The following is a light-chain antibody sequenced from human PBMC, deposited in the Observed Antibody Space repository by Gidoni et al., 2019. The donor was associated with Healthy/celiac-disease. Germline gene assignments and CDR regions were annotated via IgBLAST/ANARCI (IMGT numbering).Light chain of an antibody. CDR2: AAS. CDR3: IQHNSYPHT. J-gene: IGKJ1*01. CDR1: EGISND. Sequence: TEMTQSPPSLSASVGDRVTITCRASEGISNDLGWYQQKPGKAPKRLIYAASSLPSGVPSRFSGSGSGTEFTLKISSLQAEDFATYYCIQHNSYPHTFGQGTKVEIK. V-gene: IGKV1-17*01.